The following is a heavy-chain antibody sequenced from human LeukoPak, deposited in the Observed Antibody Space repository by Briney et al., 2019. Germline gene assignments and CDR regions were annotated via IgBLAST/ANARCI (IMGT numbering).Heavy chain of an antibody. J-gene: IGHJ4*02. Sequence: GGSLRLSCAASGFTFSSYAMSWVRQAPGKGLEWVSSITSSSSYINYADSVKGRFTISRDNAKNSLYLQMNSLRAEDTAVYYCARGLTGGAYFDYWGQGTLVTVSS. CDR1: GFTFSSYA. D-gene: IGHD7-27*01. CDR3: ARGLTGGAYFDY. CDR2: ITSSSSYI. V-gene: IGHV3-21*01.